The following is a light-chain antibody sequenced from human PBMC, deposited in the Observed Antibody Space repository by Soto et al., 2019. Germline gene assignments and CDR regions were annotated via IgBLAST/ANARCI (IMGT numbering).Light chain of an antibody. CDR3: QHFHSYPFT. V-gene: IGKV1-5*01. CDR1: QHIGSW. Sequence: DIQMTQSPSTLSASVGDRVTITCRASQHIGSWLAWYQQKPGRAPKLLIYDASTLESGVPSRFSGSGPGTEFTLTISSLQPDDFATYSCQHFHSYPFTFGQGTNLEIK. J-gene: IGKJ2*01. CDR2: DAS.